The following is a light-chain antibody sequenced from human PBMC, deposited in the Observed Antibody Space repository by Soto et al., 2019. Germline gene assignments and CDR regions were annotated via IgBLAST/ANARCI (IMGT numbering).Light chain of an antibody. Sequence: QSALTQPASVSGSRRQSITISCTGTSRDIGTSNLVSWYQQYPGRAPKLLIFEVTKRPSGISDRFSGSKSGNTASLTISGLRPEDEADYYCFSYTGSSTSLFVFGTGTKLTVL. J-gene: IGLJ1*01. CDR3: FSYTGSSTSLFV. V-gene: IGLV2-23*02. CDR1: SRDIGTSNL. CDR2: EVT.